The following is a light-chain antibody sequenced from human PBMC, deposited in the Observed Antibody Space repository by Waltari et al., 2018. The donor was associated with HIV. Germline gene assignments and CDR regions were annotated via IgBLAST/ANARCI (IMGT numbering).Light chain of an antibody. CDR3: MQGQQTPYT. J-gene: IGKJ2*01. Sequence: DIVVTQSPLYLSVTPGEPASISCRSSQSPQRSNGKKYLDWYVQKPGQSPQLLIYVGSNRASGVPDRFSGSGSGTDFSLKISRVEAEDVGVYYCMQGQQTPYTFGQGTKLEI. CDR2: VGS. V-gene: IGKV2-28*01. CDR1: QSPQRSNGKKY.